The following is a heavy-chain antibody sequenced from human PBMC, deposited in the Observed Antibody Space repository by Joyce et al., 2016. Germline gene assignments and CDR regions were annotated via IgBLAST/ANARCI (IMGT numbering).Heavy chain of an antibody. CDR2: IIPIFVTA. CDR3: ARRSAVTTKMYFDY. Sequence: QVQLVQSGAAVKKPGSSVKVSCKASGGSFSTYSINWVRQGPGQGLEWMGGIIPIFVTANYAQKFQGRVKIAADESTSTAYMEVSSLSSDDTAVYYCARRSAVTTKMYFDYWGQGTLVTVSS. D-gene: IGHD4-17*01. V-gene: IGHV1-69*01. CDR1: GGSFSTYS. J-gene: IGHJ4*02.